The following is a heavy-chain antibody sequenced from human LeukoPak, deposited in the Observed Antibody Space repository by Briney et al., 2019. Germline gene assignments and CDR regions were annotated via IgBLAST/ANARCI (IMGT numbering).Heavy chain of an antibody. D-gene: IGHD6-6*01. CDR1: GLTFSRYW. V-gene: IGHV3-7*01. CDR3: ARDIGLRKAAPPGWFDP. Sequence: RGSLRLSCAASGLTFSRYWMSWVRQAPGKGLEWVASIKQDGSENDCVDSVKGRFTISRDNANNSLYLQMNSLRADDTAVYYCARDIGLRKAAPPGWFDPWGQGALVTVSS. CDR2: IKQDGSEN. J-gene: IGHJ5*02.